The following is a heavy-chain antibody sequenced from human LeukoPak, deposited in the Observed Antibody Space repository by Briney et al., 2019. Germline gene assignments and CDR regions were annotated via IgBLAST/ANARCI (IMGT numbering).Heavy chain of an antibody. CDR3: ARGQAGWSRGFDY. CDR2: IFFSGST. Sequence: SETLSLTCTVSGGSMSGYYWSWIRQPPGKGLEWIGYIFFSGSTNYNPSLKSRVTISVDTSKNQFSLKLTPVTAADTAVYYCARGQAGWSRGFDYWGQGTLVTVSS. V-gene: IGHV4-59*01. CDR1: GGSMSGYY. D-gene: IGHD2-15*01. J-gene: IGHJ4*02.